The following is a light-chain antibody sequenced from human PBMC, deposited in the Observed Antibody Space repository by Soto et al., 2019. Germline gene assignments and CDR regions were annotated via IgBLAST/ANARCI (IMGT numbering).Light chain of an antibody. CDR3: QQYDTYST. Sequence: IQMTQSPSTLSASVGDRVTITCRASQSISSWLAWYQQKPGKAPKVLIYKASGLQSGVPSRFSGSGSGTEFTLTISSLQPDDFATYYCQQYDTYSTFGQGTKVEIK. CDR2: KAS. CDR1: QSISSW. J-gene: IGKJ1*01. V-gene: IGKV1-5*03.